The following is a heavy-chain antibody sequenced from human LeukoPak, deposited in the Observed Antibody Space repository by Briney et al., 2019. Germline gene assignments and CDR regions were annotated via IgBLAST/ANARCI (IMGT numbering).Heavy chain of an antibody. Sequence: SETLSLTCTVSGGSLSNTYYHWAWHRQSPGMGLDGFGTLFSTGITCQHTDPSLTSGETLYVDTPRNQFSLEVTSLTAADTAICFCVRVRWATRRWTQFDKGGEGILVTVS. CDR3: VRVRWATRRWTQFDK. V-gene: IGHV4-39*01. J-gene: IGHJ4*02. CDR1: GGSLSNTYYH. D-gene: IGHD3/OR15-3a*01. CDR2: LFSTGIT.